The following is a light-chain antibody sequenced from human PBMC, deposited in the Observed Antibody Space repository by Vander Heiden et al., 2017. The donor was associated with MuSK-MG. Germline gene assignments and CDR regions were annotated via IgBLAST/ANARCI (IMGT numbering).Light chain of an antibody. CDR3: QQDSSNRLT. Sequence: DIVMTQSPDSLAVSLGERATINCKSSQSVLYSSNNKNYLAWYQQKPGQPPKLLIYWASTRESGVPDRFSGSGSGTDFTLTIISLKAEDVAVYYCQQDSSNRLTFGSGTKVEIK. CDR1: QSVLYSSNNKNY. CDR2: WAS. J-gene: IGKJ4*01. V-gene: IGKV4-1*01.